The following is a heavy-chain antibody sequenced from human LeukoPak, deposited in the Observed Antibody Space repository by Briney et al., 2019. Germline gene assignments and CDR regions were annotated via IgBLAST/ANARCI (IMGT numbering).Heavy chain of an antibody. V-gene: IGHV3-74*01. CDR1: GFTFSSYW. Sequence: GGSLRLSCAASGFTFSSYWMHWVRQAPGRGLVWVSRIRSDGSSTTYADSVRGRFTISRDDSKNTLYLQMNSLRAENTAVYYCAKEGGGSYVARYYLDYWGQGTLVTVSS. CDR2: IRSDGSST. CDR3: AKEGGGSYVARYYLDY. D-gene: IGHD1-26*01. J-gene: IGHJ4*02.